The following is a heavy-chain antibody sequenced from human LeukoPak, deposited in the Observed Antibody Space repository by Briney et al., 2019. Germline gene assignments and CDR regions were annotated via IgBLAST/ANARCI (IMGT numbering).Heavy chain of an antibody. CDR2: LYSDGAT. D-gene: IGHD2-21*02. CDR3: ARVAYYRVTADQITDAFDV. J-gene: IGHJ3*01. CDR1: GFTVSSYY. V-gene: IGHV3-66*01. Sequence: PGGSLRLSCAASGFTVSSYYMNWVRQAPGKGLQWGSVLYSDGATYYADSVKGRFTISRDNSRSTLYLQMNSLRAEDTAVYFCARVAYYRVTADQITDAFDVWGHGTVVTVSS.